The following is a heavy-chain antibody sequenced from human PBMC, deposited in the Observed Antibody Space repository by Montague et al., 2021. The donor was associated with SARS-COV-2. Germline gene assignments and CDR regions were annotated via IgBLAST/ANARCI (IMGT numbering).Heavy chain of an antibody. D-gene: IGHD3-9*01. J-gene: IGHJ4*02. CDR2: ISHLGGT. V-gene: IGHV4-4*02. CDR3: ARGHSILTGYDY. CDR1: NGSVTSSTW. Sequence: SETLSLTCSVSNGSVTSSTWWSWFRQAPGKGLESIGEISHLGGTNYSPSLKSLLTMSLDKSRNHFSLRLTSVTAADTAAYYCARGHSILTGYDYWGQGTLVTVSS.